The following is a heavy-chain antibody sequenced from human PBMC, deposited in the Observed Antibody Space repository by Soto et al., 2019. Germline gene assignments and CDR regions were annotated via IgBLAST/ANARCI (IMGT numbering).Heavy chain of an antibody. Sequence: PSETLSLTCTVSGGSISSSYYWSWIRQPPGKGLEWIGYIYYSGSTNYNPSLKSPVTISVDTSNNQFSLKLNSVTAADTAVYYCARGLLAYCTNGVCYTLFDPWGQGTLVTVSS. CDR3: ARGLLAYCTNGVCYTLFDP. D-gene: IGHD2-8*01. J-gene: IGHJ5*02. CDR1: GGSISSSYY. V-gene: IGHV4-59*01. CDR2: IYYSGST.